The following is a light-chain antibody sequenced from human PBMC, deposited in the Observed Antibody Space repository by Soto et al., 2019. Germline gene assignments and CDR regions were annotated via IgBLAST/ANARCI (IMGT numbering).Light chain of an antibody. CDR3: QAWDSSTAWDVV. Sequence: SYELTHPPSVSVSQGQTASITCSGDKLGDKYACWYQQKPGQSPVLVIYQDSKRPSGIPERFSGSNSGNTATLTISGTQAMDEADYYCQAWDSSTAWDVVFGGGTKVTVL. CDR1: KLGDKY. J-gene: IGLJ2*01. CDR2: QDS. V-gene: IGLV3-1*01.